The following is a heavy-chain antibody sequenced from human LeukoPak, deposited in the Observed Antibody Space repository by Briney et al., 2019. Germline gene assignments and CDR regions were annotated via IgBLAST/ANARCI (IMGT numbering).Heavy chain of an antibody. CDR1: GFTFSDYY. CDR3: ARDYYGSGSYWDWFDP. V-gene: IGHV3-11*06. D-gene: IGHD3-10*01. J-gene: IGHJ5*02. Sequence: PGGSLRLSCAASGFTFSDYYMSWIRQAPGKGLEWVSYISSSSSYTNYADSVKGRFTISRDNAKNSLYLQMNSLRAEDTAVYYCARDYYGSGSYWDWFDPWGQGTLVTVSS. CDR2: ISSSSSYT.